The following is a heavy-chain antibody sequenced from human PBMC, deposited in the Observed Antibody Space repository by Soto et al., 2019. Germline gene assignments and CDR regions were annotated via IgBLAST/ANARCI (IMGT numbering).Heavy chain of an antibody. V-gene: IGHV3-23*01. CDR3: ARSPKGNSTSFDY. Sequence: GGSLRLSCAASGFTFSSYALNWVRQAPGRGLEWVSAISVSGGNTYYADSVKGRFTISRDNSKNTLFLQMNSLRAEDAAIYYCARSPKGNSTSFDYWGQGSMVTVSS. J-gene: IGHJ4*01. CDR2: ISVSGGNT. CDR1: GFTFSSYA. D-gene: IGHD4-4*01.